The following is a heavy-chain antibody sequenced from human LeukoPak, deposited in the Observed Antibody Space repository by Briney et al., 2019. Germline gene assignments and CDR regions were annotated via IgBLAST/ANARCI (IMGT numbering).Heavy chain of an antibody. V-gene: IGHV1-2*02. Sequence: ASVKVSCKASGYTFTGYYMHRVRQAPGQGLEWMGWINPNSGGTNYAQKFQGRVTMTRDTSISTAYMELSRLRSDDTAVYYCARDVTIFGARDAFDIWGQGTMVTVSS. CDR2: INPNSGGT. CDR1: GYTFTGYY. CDR3: ARDVTIFGARDAFDI. D-gene: IGHD3-3*01. J-gene: IGHJ3*02.